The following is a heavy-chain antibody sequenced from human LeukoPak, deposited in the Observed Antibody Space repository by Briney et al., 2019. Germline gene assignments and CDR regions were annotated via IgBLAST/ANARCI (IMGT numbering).Heavy chain of an antibody. J-gene: IGHJ5*02. CDR3: ARGQVPATTGGLLWFGEYAYNWFDP. CDR1: GSTFSSYA. D-gene: IGHD3-10*01. CDR2: IIPIFGTA. V-gene: IGHV1-69*13. Sequence: SVTVSFKASGSTFSSYAISWVRQAPGQGPEWMGGIIPIFGTANYAQKFQGRGTITADESTSTAYMELSSLRSEDTAVYYCARGQVPATTGGLLWFGEYAYNWFDPWGQGTLVTVSS.